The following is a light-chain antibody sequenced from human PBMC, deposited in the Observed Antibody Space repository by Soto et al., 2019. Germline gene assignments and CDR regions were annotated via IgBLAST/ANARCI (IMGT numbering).Light chain of an antibody. CDR3: QQYGSSPWT. Sequence: EIVLTQFQGTLSLSPGERATLSCRASQSVSSSYLAWYQQKPGQAPRLLIYGASSRATGIPDRFSGSGSGTDFTLTISRLEPEDFAVYYCQQYGSSPWTFGQGTNVDIK. CDR2: GAS. J-gene: IGKJ1*01. V-gene: IGKV3-20*01. CDR1: QSVSSSY.